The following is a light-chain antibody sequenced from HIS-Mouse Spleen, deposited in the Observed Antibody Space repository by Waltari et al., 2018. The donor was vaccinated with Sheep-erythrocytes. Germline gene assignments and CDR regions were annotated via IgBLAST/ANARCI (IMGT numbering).Light chain of an antibody. CDR3: QSADSSVV. Sequence: SYELTPPPSVSVSPGQTARITCPGDALPKPYAYWYQQKPGQAPVLVIYKDSERPSGIPERFSGSSSGTTVTLTISGVQAEDEADYYCQSADSSVVFGGGTKLTVL. CDR2: KDS. J-gene: IGLJ2*01. V-gene: IGLV3-25*03. CDR1: ALPKPY.